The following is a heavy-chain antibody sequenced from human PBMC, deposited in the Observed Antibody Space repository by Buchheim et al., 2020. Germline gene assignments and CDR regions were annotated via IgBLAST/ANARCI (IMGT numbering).Heavy chain of an antibody. V-gene: IGHV3-74*01. CDR1: GFTFSDLW. CDR2: INSDGSST. CDR3: ARDPLLNGGTLDY. J-gene: IGHJ4*02. D-gene: IGHD1-1*01. Sequence: VQLVESGGGLVQPGGSLRLSCAASGFTFSDLWMHWVRQTPGEGLMWVSRINSDGSSTIYGESVKGRFTVSRDNAKNTLYLQMNSLRAEDTGVYYCARDPLLNGGTLDYWGQGT.